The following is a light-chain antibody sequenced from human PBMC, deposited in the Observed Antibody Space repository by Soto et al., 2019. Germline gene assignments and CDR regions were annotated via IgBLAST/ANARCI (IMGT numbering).Light chain of an antibody. J-gene: IGKJ2*01. CDR1: QDISSY. V-gene: IGKV1-39*01. CDR3: QQSYSIPVT. Sequence: DVQMTQSPSSLSPSVGDRVTITCRASQDISSYVNWYQQKPGRAPNLLISGASSLQSGVPSRFSGRGSGTDFTLTISSLQPEDGATYFCQQSYSIPVTFGQGTKLEIK. CDR2: GAS.